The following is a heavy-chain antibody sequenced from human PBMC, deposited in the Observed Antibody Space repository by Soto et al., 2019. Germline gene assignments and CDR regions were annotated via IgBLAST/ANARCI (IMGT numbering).Heavy chain of an antibody. J-gene: IGHJ5*02. D-gene: IGHD5-18*01. CDR2: IYSDGTT. V-gene: IGHV4-4*07. Sequence: QVQLQESGPGLVKPSETLSLTCIVSGGSISGYYWSWIRQPAGKELAWIGRIYSDGTTNYNPSLKGRSAMSVDAYQKQIPLKLTSVNSADTTMYFCARDPGSRSGSFGSWGQGVLVTVSS. CDR3: ARDPGSRSGSFGS. CDR1: GGSISGYY.